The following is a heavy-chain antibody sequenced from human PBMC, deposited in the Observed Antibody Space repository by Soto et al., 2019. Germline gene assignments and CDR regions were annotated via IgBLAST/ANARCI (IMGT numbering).Heavy chain of an antibody. CDR2: NYARCTT. J-gene: IGHJ6*02. D-gene: IGHD3-3*02. CDR3: ARESVRFSTAAPNSFCRNGMDG. Sequence: SETLSLPCTVSGGSTSSGGSYWSWIRQHQGKGLEWIAYNYARCTTYSNPPLKSRVSISVDPSKNQFSLKLSSVTAAATAVYYRARESVRFSTAAPNSFCRNGMDGWGQGTTFTVSS. CDR1: GGSTSSGGSY. V-gene: IGHV4-31*03.